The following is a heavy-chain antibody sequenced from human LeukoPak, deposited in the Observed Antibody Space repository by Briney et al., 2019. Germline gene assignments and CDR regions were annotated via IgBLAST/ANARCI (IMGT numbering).Heavy chain of an antibody. V-gene: IGHV1-3*01. CDR1: GYIFTNYA. J-gene: IGHJ6*02. CDR3: SRDRWHCPVNCDSVYYYSLDV. CDR2: FNPGNGDT. Sequence: GASVKVSCKASGYIFTNYAVQWVRQAPGQRLEWLGWFNPGNGDTRYSQKFQGRVTITSDTSATTAYMELNSLTAEDTAVYYCSRDRWHCPVNCDSVYYYSLDVWGQGTTVTVSS. D-gene: IGHD1-20*01.